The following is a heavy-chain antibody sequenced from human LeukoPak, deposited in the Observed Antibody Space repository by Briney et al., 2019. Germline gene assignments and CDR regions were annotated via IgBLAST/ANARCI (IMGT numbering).Heavy chain of an antibody. CDR2: IDPNSGDT. CDR3: TRDLTTSGPIGI. Sequence: ASVKVSCKASGYTFTDYAIHWVRQAPGQGLEWMGRIDPNSGDTHYPQAFQGRVTVTRDGSITTAYMELTRLTSDDTAIYFCTRDLTTSGPIGIWGQGTLVTVST. CDR1: GYTFTDYA. J-gene: IGHJ4*02. D-gene: IGHD3-9*01. V-gene: IGHV1-2*06.